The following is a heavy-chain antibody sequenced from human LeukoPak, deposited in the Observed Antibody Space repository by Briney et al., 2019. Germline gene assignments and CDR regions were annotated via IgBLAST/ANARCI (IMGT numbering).Heavy chain of an antibody. J-gene: IGHJ4*02. V-gene: IGHV3-7*04. CDR3: ARGDLPSGYDSSGWYWDY. Sequence: GGSLRLSCAASGFTFSSYSMTWVRQAPGKGLEWVANIKEDGSAKYHVDSVKGRFTISRDNAKNLLYLQMNSLRAEDTAVYYCARGDLPSGYDSSGWYWDYWGQGTLVTVSS. CDR1: GFTFSSYS. CDR2: IKEDGSAK. D-gene: IGHD6-19*01.